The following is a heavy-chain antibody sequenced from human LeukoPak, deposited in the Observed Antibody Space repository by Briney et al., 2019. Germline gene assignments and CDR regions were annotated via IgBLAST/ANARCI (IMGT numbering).Heavy chain of an antibody. D-gene: IGHD4-17*01. CDR1: GFTFSSYG. V-gene: IGHV3-30*02. CDR2: IRYDGSNK. J-gene: IGHJ4*02. Sequence: PGGSLRLSCAASGFTFSSYGMHWVRQAPGKGLEWVAFIRYDGSNKYYADSVKGRFIISRDNSKNTLYLQMNSLRAEDTAIYYCAHFYGDSPYFFDYWGQGTLVTVSS. CDR3: AHFYGDSPYFFDY.